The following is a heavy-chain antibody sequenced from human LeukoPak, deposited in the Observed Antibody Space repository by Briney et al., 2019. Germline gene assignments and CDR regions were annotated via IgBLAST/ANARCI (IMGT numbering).Heavy chain of an antibody. CDR1: GGSISNFY. D-gene: IGHD3-22*01. J-gene: IGHJ4*02. V-gene: IGHV4-59*01. CDR3: ARSPYYDSSGINFDY. Sequence: SETLSLTCTVSGGSISNFYGRWIRQPPGKGLEWIGYIHNSGSTRYNPSLKRRVTISVVTAKNQFSLKVSSVTAAATAVYYCARSPYYDSSGINFDYWGQGTLVTVSS. CDR2: IHNSGST.